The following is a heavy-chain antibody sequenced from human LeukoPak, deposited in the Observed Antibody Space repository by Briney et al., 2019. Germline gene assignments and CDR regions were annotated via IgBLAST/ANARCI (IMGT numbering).Heavy chain of an antibody. V-gene: IGHV3-30*18. Sequence: PGGSLRLSCAASGFTFSSYGMHWVRQAPGKGLEWVAVISYDGSNKYYADSVKGRFTISRDNSKNTLYLQMNGVRAEDTAVYYCAKVDYGGNEYYGMDVWGQGTTVTVSS. CDR1: GFTFSSYG. J-gene: IGHJ6*02. D-gene: IGHD4-23*01. CDR3: AKVDYGGNEYYGMDV. CDR2: ISYDGSNK.